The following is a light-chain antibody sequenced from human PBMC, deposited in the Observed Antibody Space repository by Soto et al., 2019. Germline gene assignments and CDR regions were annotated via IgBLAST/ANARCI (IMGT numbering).Light chain of an antibody. Sequence: QSVLTQPPSVSEAPRQRVTISCSGSSSNIGNNAVNWYQQLPGKAPKLLIYSDDLLPSGVSDRFSGSKSGTSASLAISGLQSEHEADDYCAAWGDSLNGVVFGGGTKLTVL. J-gene: IGLJ2*01. CDR1: SSNIGNNA. CDR3: AAWGDSLNGVV. CDR2: SDD. V-gene: IGLV1-36*01.